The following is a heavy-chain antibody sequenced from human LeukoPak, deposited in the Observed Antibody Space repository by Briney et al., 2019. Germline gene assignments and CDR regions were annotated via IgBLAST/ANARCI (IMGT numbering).Heavy chain of an antibody. CDR2: ISAYNGNT. V-gene: IGHV1-18*01. CDR3: ARAGITMVRGVIITASLLDP. J-gene: IGHJ5*02. D-gene: IGHD3-10*01. CDR1: GYTFTIYG. Sequence: GASVKVSCKASGYTFTIYGISWVRQAPGQGLEWMGWISAYNGNTNYAQKLQGRVTMTTDTSTSTAYMELRSLRSDDTAVYYCARAGITMVRGVIITASLLDPWGQGTLVTVSS.